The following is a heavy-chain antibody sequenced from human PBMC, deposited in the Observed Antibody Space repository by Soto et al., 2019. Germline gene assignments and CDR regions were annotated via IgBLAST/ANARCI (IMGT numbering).Heavy chain of an antibody. CDR3: ARDLGLGVVAAVIKYYGMDV. CDR1: GYSISSGYY. D-gene: IGHD2-2*01. J-gene: IGHJ6*02. V-gene: IGHV4-38-2*01. CDR2: VYRSGST. Sequence: PSETLSLTCDVSGYSISSGYYWGWIRQPPGKGLEWIGSVYRSGSTYYNPSLKSRVTISVDTSKNQFSLNLSSVTAADTAVYYCARDLGLGVVAAVIKYYGMDVWGQGTTVTVS.